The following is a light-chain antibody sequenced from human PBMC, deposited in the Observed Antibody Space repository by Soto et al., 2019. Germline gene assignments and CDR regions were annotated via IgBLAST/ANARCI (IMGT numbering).Light chain of an antibody. CDR3: HQCGGSPPIT. J-gene: IGKJ5*01. V-gene: IGKV3-20*01. CDR1: QSVSSTY. Sequence: ETVLTQSPGTLSLSPGERATLSCRASQSVSSTYFSWYQQKPGQAPRLLIFGASSRATGIPDRFSGSGSGTDFTLTIIRLEPEDFAVYYCHQCGGSPPITFGQGTRLEIK. CDR2: GAS.